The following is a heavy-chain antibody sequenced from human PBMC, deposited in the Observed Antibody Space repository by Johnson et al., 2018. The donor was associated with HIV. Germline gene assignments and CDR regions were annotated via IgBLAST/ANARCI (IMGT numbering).Heavy chain of an antibody. CDR3: AVVALPMYWYDAFDI. CDR2: ISGSGGST. Sequence: VQLVESGGGLVKPGGSLRLSCAASGFTFSDYYMRWVRQAPGKGLEWVSAISGSGGSTYYADSVTGRFTISRDNSKNTLYLQMNSLRAEDTAVYYCAVVALPMYWYDAFDIWGQGTMVTVSS. CDR1: GFTFSDYY. J-gene: IGHJ3*02. V-gene: IGHV3-23*04. D-gene: IGHD2-21*01.